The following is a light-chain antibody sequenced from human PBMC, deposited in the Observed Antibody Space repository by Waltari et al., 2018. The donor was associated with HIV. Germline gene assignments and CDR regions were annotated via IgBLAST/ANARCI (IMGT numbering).Light chain of an antibody. J-gene: IGLJ2*01. V-gene: IGLV3-21*04. CDR1: NIERNS. CDR2: YDT. Sequence: SSRLTQPPSVSVAPGVTATLTCGAINIERNSVHWYQQKAGQAPVVVMSYDTDRPAGIAERFSGFNSGHSATLIISRVGAGDEADYYCQVWDSATDHVLFGGGTRLTVL. CDR3: QVWDSATDHVL.